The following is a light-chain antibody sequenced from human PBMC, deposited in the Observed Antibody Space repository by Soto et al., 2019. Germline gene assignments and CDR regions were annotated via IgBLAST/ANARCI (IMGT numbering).Light chain of an antibody. J-gene: IGKJ3*01. V-gene: IGKV1-33*01. CDR1: QDISNH. Sequence: DIQMTQSPSSLSASVGDRVTITCQASQDISNHLNWYQQKPGKAPRLLIYDASNLETGVPSRFSGSGSGTDFTVTISSLQPEDIAVYYCQQYGSSPGLFTFGPGTKVDIK. CDR2: DAS. CDR3: QQYGSSPGLFT.